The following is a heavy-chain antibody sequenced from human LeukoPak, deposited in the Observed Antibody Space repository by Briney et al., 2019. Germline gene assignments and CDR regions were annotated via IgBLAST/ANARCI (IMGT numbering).Heavy chain of an antibody. CDR2: IYYGGST. Sequence: KPSETLSLTCTVSGGSSSSYYWSWIRQPPGKGLEWIGYIYYGGSTNYNTSLKSRVTISVDTSKNQFSLKLSSVTAADTAVYYCARARITIFGVAYDAFDIWGQGTMVTVSS. CDR1: GGSSSSYY. D-gene: IGHD3-3*01. V-gene: IGHV4-59*01. CDR3: ARARITIFGVAYDAFDI. J-gene: IGHJ3*02.